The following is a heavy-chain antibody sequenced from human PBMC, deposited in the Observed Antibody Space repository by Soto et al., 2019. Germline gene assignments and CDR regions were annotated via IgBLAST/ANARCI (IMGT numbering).Heavy chain of an antibody. Sequence: GGSLRLSCAASGFTFSSYAMSWVRQAPGKGLEWVSAISGSGGSTYYADSVKGRFTISRDNSKNTLYLQMNSLRAEDTAVYYCAKAARPYCRSTSCPAGYWGQGTLVTVSS. D-gene: IGHD2-2*01. CDR2: ISGSGGST. CDR1: GFTFSSYA. J-gene: IGHJ4*02. CDR3: AKAARPYCRSTSCPAGY. V-gene: IGHV3-23*01.